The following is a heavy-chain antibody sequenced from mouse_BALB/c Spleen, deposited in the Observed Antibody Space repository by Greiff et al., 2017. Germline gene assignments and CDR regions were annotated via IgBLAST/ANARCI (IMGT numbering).Heavy chain of an antibody. V-gene: IGHV5-12-1*01. CDR3: ARQEYYFDY. CDR1: GFAFSSYD. CDR2: ISSGGGST. Sequence: EVKLVESGGGLVKPGGSLKLSCAASGFAFSSYDMSWVRQTPEKRLEWVAYISSGGGSTYYPDTVKGRFTISRDNAKNTLYLQMSSLKSEDTAMYYCARQEYYFDYWGQGTTLTVSS. J-gene: IGHJ2*01.